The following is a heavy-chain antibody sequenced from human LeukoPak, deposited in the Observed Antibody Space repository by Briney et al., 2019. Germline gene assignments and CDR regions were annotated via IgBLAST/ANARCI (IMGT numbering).Heavy chain of an antibody. CDR3: AKAVGFCSGAGCDGPGNYDAYYYYYMDV. CDR1: GGSFRTYA. Sequence: SVKDSCKASGGSFRTYAVNWVRQPPGQGFAWLGGVLPIHGTPNYAQEFQGRVTITADKSTSTVYMELSSLRSKDTAVYYCAKAVGFCSGAGCDGPGNYDAYYYYYMDVWGQGTSVTVSS. D-gene: IGHD2-15*01. J-gene: IGHJ6*03. V-gene: IGHV1-69*06. CDR2: VLPIHGTP.